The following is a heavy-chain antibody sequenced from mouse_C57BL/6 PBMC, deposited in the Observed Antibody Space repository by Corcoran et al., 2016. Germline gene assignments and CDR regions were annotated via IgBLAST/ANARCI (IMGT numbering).Heavy chain of an antibody. D-gene: IGHD4-1*01. CDR2: IYPGSGNT. J-gene: IGHJ2*01. Sequence: QVQLKQSGAELVRSGASVKLSCKASGYTFTDYYINWVKQRPGQGLEWIARIYPGSGNTYYNEKFKGKATLTAEKSSSTAYMQLSSLTSEDSAVYFCARSGVYFDYWGQGTTLTVSS. CDR3: ARSGVYFDY. V-gene: IGHV1-76*01. CDR1: GYTFTDYY.